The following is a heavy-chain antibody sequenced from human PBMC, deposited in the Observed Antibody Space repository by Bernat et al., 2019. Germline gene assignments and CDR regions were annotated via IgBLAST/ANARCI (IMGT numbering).Heavy chain of an antibody. CDR1: GFTFDDYA. J-gene: IGHJ4*02. CDR3: AKDKYSSSSEEGFFDY. Sequence: EVQLVESGGGLVQPERSLRLSCAASGFTFDDYAMHWVRQAPGKGLEWVSVISWNSDKIDYADSVKGRFTISRDNAKKSLYLQMNSLRVEDTALYYCAKDKYSSSSEEGFFDYWGQGTLVTVSS. V-gene: IGHV3-9*01. CDR2: ISWNSDKI. D-gene: IGHD6-6*01.